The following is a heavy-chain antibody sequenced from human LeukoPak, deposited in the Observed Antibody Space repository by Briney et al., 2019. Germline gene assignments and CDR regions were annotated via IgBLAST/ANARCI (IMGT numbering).Heavy chain of an antibody. J-gene: IGHJ4*02. CDR2: ISGSGGST. CDR3: ARSNYYDSSGYYPRFDY. D-gene: IGHD3-22*01. Sequence: GGSLRLSCAASGFTFSSYSMNWVRQAPGKGLEWVSAISGSGGSTYYADSVKGRFTISRDNSKNTLYLQMNSLRAEDTAVYYCARSNYYDSSGYYPRFDYWGQGTLVTVSS. CDR1: GFTFSSYS. V-gene: IGHV3-23*01.